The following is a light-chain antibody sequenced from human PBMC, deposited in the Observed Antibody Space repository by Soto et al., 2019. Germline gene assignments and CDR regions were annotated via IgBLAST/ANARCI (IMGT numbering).Light chain of an antibody. J-gene: IGKJ1*01. V-gene: IGKV3-15*01. CDR3: QQYNDWLWT. Sequence: EAVLTQSPATLSLSPGERVTLSCRASQSVATNLAWYQQRPGQAPRLLIYGASKRAIGLPARFSGRGSGTEFTLTITSLQSEDFAVYYCQQYNDWLWTFGQGTKVDIK. CDR2: GAS. CDR1: QSVATN.